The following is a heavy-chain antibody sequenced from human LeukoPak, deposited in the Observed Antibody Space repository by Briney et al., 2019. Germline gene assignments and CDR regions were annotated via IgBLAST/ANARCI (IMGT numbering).Heavy chain of an antibody. CDR1: GGSISSYY. D-gene: IGHD6-19*01. CDR2: IYYSGST. CDR3: ARDRAVAESFDY. J-gene: IGHJ4*02. Sequence: SETLSLTRTLCGGSISSYYGSWIRPPPGEGLEWIGYIYYSGSTNYNPSLKSRVTISVDTSKSQFSLKLSSVTAADTAVYDCARDRAVAESFDYWGQGTLVTVSS. V-gene: IGHV4-59*01.